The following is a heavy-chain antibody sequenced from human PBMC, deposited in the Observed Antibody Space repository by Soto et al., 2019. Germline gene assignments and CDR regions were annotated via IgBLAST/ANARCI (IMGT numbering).Heavy chain of an antibody. J-gene: IGHJ6*03. D-gene: IGHD2-15*01. Sequence: SETLSLTCTVSGGSISTYYWSWIRQPPGKGLEWIGYIYYLGSTDYNPSLKSRVTISVDTSKNKFSLKLSSVTAADTAVYYCARHGGGGYYYYYMDVWGKGTTVTVSS. CDR3: ARHGGGGYYYYYMDV. CDR1: GGSISTYY. V-gene: IGHV4-59*08. CDR2: IYYLGST.